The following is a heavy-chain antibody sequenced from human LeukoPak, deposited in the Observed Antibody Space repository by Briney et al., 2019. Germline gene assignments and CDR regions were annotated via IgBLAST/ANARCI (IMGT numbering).Heavy chain of an antibody. Sequence: SETLSLTCNVSGDSIGSSSYYWGWIRQTPEKGLEWIGSIFYSGSTHYTPSLKSRVTMSLDTSKNQFSLRLTSVTAADTAVYYCARQVAIVEPTDPNWFDSWGQGTLVTVSS. CDR3: ARQVAIVEPTDPNWFDS. J-gene: IGHJ5*01. CDR1: GDSIGSSSYY. D-gene: IGHD1-26*01. V-gene: IGHV4-39*07. CDR2: IFYSGST.